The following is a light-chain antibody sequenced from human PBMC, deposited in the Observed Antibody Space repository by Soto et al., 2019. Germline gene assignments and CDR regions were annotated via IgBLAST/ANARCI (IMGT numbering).Light chain of an antibody. V-gene: IGLV4-69*01. CDR3: QTWGTGIQV. Sequence: QLVLTQSPSASASLGASVKLTCTLSSGHSSYAIAWHQQQPEKGPRYLMKLNSDGSHSKGDGIPDRFSGSSSGDERYLTSSSLQSEDEADYYCQTWGTGIQVFGGGTKLTVL. CDR1: SGHSSYA. CDR2: LNSDGSH. J-gene: IGLJ3*02.